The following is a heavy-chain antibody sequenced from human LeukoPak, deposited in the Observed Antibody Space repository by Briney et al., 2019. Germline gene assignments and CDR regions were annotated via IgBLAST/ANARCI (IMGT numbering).Heavy chain of an antibody. Sequence: GRSLRLSCAASGFTFSSYGMHWVRQAPGKGLEWVAVISYDGSNKYYADSVKGRFTISRDNSKNTLYLQMNSLRAEDTAVYYCARATTIFGVVSLDYWGQGTLVTVSS. CDR2: ISYDGSNK. J-gene: IGHJ4*02. D-gene: IGHD3-3*01. CDR3: ARATTIFGVVSLDY. CDR1: GFTFSSYG. V-gene: IGHV3-30*03.